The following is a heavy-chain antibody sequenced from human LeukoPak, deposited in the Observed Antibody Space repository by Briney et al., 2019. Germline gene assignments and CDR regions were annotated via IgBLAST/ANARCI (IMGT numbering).Heavy chain of an antibody. V-gene: IGHV3-23*01. CDR2: IRGTGGST. Sequence: LXXSCEAXXXXXXSXXMSWXRXAXGXXLEWVSVIRGTGGSTYYADSVKGRVTISRDNSKNTLYLQMNSLRAEDTAVYYCARVPYSSSWNWGQGTLVTVSS. J-gene: IGHJ4*02. CDR3: ARVPYSSSWN. CDR1: XXXXXSXX. D-gene: IGHD6-13*01.